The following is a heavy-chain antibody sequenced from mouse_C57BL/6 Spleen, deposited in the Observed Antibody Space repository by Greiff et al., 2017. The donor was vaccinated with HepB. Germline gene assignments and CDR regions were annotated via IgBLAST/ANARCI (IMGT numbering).Heavy chain of an antibody. CDR1: GYTFTDSE. CDR2: IAPETGGT. D-gene: IGHD2-3*01. Sequence: VQLQQSGAELVRPGASVTLSCKASGYTFTDSEMHWVKQTPLHGLEWIGAIAPETGGTAYNPKFKGMAILTADNSSSTAYMELRSLTSEDSAVYYCTRGSYDGYPAWFAYWGQGTLVTVSA. V-gene: IGHV1-15*01. J-gene: IGHJ3*01. CDR3: TRGSYDGYPAWFAY.